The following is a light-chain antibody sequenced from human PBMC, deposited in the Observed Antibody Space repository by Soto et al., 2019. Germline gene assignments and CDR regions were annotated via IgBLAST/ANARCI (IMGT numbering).Light chain of an antibody. Sequence: QSALTQPASVSGSPGQSITISCTGTSSNVGSYNAVSWYQQHPGKAPKLMIYDGSKRPSGISNRFSGSKSGNTASLTISGLQAEDEANDHCCSYAGSYTWVFGGGTKLTVL. CDR1: SSNVGSYNA. CDR3: CSYAGSYTWV. J-gene: IGLJ3*02. CDR2: DGS. V-gene: IGLV2-23*01.